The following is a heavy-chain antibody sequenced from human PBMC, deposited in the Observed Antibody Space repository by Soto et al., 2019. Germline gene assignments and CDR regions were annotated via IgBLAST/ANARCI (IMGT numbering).Heavy chain of an antibody. CDR1: GGSFSGYY. D-gene: IGHD3-16*02. CDR2: INHSGST. V-gene: IGHV4-34*01. Sequence: SETLSLTCAVYGGSFSGYYWSWIRQPPGKGLEWIGEINHSGSTNYNPSLKSRVTISVDTSKNQFSLKLSSVTAADTAVYYCAADTYMITFGGVIVNDAFDIWGQGTMVTVSS. CDR3: AADTYMITFGGVIVNDAFDI. J-gene: IGHJ3*02.